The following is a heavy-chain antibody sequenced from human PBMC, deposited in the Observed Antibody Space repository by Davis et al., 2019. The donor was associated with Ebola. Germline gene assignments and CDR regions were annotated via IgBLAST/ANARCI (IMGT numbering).Heavy chain of an antibody. CDR2: IYHDGRT. CDR1: GYSISSGYY. V-gene: IGHV4-38-2*01. CDR3: ARRVDYFDY. J-gene: IGHJ4*02. Sequence: PSETLSLTCAVSGYSISSGYYWGWIRQPPGKGLEWIGTIYHDGRTYYKPSLKSRVSISIDTSKNQFSLKLTSVTAADTAVYYCARRVDYFDYWGQGTLVTVSS. D-gene: IGHD2-15*01.